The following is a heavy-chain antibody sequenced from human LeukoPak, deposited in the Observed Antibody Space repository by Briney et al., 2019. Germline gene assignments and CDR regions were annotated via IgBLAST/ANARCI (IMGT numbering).Heavy chain of an antibody. CDR3: TKAIVVVTERMSGFDY. V-gene: IGHV3-30*18. D-gene: IGHD2-21*02. CDR2: ISYDGSNK. J-gene: IGHJ4*02. CDR1: GFTFSSYG. Sequence: GGSLRLSCAASGFTFSSYGMHWVRQAPGKGLEWVAVISYDGSNKYYADSVKGRFTISRDNSKNSLYLQMNSLRTEDTALYYCTKAIVVVTERMSGFDYWGQGTLVTVSS.